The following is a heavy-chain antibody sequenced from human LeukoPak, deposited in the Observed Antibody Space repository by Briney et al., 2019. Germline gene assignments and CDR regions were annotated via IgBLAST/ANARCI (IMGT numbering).Heavy chain of an antibody. CDR2: INPNSGGT. V-gene: IGHV1-2*02. Sequence: GGSLRLSCAASGYTFTGYYMHWVRQAPGQGLEWMGWINPNSGGTNYAQKLQGRVTMTTDTSTSTAYMELRSLRSDDTAVYYCARDGRIAARHAFDIWGQGTMVTVSS. J-gene: IGHJ3*02. D-gene: IGHD6-6*01. CDR3: ARDGRIAARHAFDI. CDR1: GYTFTGYY.